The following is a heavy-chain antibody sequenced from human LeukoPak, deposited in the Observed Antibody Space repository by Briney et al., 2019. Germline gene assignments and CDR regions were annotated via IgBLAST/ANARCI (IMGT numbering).Heavy chain of an antibody. CDR3: ARGLKFAYYYDSSGYYYERGYFDY. D-gene: IGHD3-22*01. J-gene: IGHJ4*02. Sequence: SETLSLTCAAYGGSFSGYYWSWIRQPPGKGLEWIGEINHSGSTNYNPSLKSRVTISVDTSKNQFSLKLSSVTAADTAVYYCARGLKFAYYYDSSGYYYERGYFDYWGQGTLVTVSS. V-gene: IGHV4-34*01. CDR2: INHSGST. CDR1: GGSFSGYY.